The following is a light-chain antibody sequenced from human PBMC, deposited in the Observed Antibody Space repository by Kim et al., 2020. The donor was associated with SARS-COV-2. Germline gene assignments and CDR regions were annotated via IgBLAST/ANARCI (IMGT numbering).Light chain of an antibody. Sequence: GQSVTISCTGTSSDVGGYNYVSWFQQHPGKAPKLIFYEVNKRPAGVPDRFSGSKSGDTASLTVAGLQAEDEADYYCNSFAGANHVVFGGGTQLTVL. CDR3: NSFAGANHVV. J-gene: IGLJ2*01. CDR1: SSDVGGYNY. CDR2: EVN. V-gene: IGLV2-8*01.